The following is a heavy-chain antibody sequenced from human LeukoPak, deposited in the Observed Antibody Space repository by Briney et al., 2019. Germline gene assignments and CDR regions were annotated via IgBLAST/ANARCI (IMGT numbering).Heavy chain of an antibody. J-gene: IGHJ4*02. V-gene: IGHV1-8*01. D-gene: IGHD2-21*02. CDR1: GYTFTSYD. CDR3: ARGGDFPVPLDY. CDR2: MNPNTGNT. Sequence: ASVKVSCKASGYTFTSYDINWVRQATGQGLEWMGWMNPNTGNTGYAQKFQGRVTMTRNTSISTAYMELSSLRSEDAAVYYCARGGDFPVPLDYWGQGTLVTVSS.